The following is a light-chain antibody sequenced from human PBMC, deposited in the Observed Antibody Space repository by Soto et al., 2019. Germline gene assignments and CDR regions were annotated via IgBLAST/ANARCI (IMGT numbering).Light chain of an antibody. V-gene: IGLV2-23*02. CDR3: CSYADNNNL. CDR1: SSDVGNYNL. Sequence: QSVLTQPASVSGSPGQSITISCTGTSSDVGNYNLVSWYQHHPDKAPKLMIYEVTRRPSGVSNRFSGSKSGNTASLTISGLQAEDEADYYCCSYADNNNLSGGGTKVTVL. J-gene: IGLJ3*02. CDR2: EVT.